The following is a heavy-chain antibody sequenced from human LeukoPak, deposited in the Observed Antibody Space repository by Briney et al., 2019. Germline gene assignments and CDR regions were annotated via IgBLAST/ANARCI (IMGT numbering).Heavy chain of an antibody. V-gene: IGHV4-34*01. CDR3: ASWGYCSSTSCPRSWFDP. D-gene: IGHD2-2*01. J-gene: IGHJ5*02. Sequence: RSSETLSLTCAVYGGSFSGYYWSWIRQPPRKGLEWIGEINHSGSTNYNPSLKSRVTISVDTTKNQFSLKLSSVTAADTAVYYCASWGYCSSTSCPRSWFDPWGQGTLVTVSS. CDR1: GGSFSGYY. CDR2: INHSGST.